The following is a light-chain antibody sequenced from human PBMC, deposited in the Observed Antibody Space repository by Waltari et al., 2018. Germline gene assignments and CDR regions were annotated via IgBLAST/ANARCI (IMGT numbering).Light chain of an antibody. J-gene: IGLJ1*01. V-gene: IGLV1-47*01. CDR1: SSNIGSNY. CDR2: RNN. Sequence: PGQRVTISCSGSSSNIGSNYVYWYQQLPGTTPKLLISRNNQRPSGVPDRFSGSKSGTSASLAISGLRSEDEADYYCAAWDDSLSGLYVFGTGTKVTVL. CDR3: AAWDDSLSGLYV.